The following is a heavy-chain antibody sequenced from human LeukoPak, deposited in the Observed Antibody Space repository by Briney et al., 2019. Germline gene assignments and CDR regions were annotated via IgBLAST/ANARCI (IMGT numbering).Heavy chain of an antibody. Sequence: SLRLSCAASGFTFDDYAMHWVRQAPGKGLEWVSGISWNSGRIGYADSVKGRFTISRDNAKNSLYLQMNSLRAEDTALYYCAKDRGSGWLDYWGQGTLVTVSS. CDR2: ISWNSGRI. J-gene: IGHJ4*02. CDR3: AKDRGSGWLDY. CDR1: GFTFDDYA. D-gene: IGHD6-19*01. V-gene: IGHV3-9*01.